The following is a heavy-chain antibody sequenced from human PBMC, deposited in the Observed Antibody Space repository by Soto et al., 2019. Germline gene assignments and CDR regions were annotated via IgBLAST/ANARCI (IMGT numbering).Heavy chain of an antibody. J-gene: IGHJ4*02. CDR3: AKGCYYDSSGYYVRRYFDY. D-gene: IGHD3-22*01. Sequence: EVQLLESGGGLVQPGGSLRLSCAASGFTFSSYAMTWVRQAPVKGLEWVSAITAGGGSTYYADSVKGRFTISRDNSKNSLYLQMTSLRAEDTAVYYCAKGCYYDSSGYYVRRYFDYWGQGTLVTVSS. V-gene: IGHV3-23*01. CDR2: ITAGGGST. CDR1: GFTFSSYA.